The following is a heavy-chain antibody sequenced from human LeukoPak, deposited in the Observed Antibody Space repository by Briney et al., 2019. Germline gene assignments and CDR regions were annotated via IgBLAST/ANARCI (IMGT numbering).Heavy chain of an antibody. CDR3: ASRYCSGGSCYNRCYFDY. Sequence: GGSLRLSCAASGFTFSSYAMSWVRQAPGKGLEWVSGITGSGGSAYYADSVKGRFTISRDNSQNTLYLQMDSLRAADTAVYFCASRYCSGGSCYNRCYFDYWGQGSLVTVSS. D-gene: IGHD2-15*01. CDR2: ITGSGGSA. J-gene: IGHJ4*02. CDR1: GFTFSSYA. V-gene: IGHV3-23*01.